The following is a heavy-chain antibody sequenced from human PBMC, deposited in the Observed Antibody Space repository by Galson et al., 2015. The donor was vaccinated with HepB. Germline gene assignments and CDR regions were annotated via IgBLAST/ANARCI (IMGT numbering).Heavy chain of an antibody. CDR3: ARGALVDVVSDAQNDLLSP. V-gene: IGHV1-18*01. J-gene: IGHJ5*02. Sequence: VKVSXXXSGFTFSTYSIIWVRQAXGQGLEWMGWISPYNRYTNYTQKLQGRVTMTTDTSTSTAFMELRRLRSDDTAVHYCARGALVDVVSDAQNDLLSPW. CDR2: ISPYNRYT. D-gene: IGHD3-16*01. CDR1: GFTFSTYS.